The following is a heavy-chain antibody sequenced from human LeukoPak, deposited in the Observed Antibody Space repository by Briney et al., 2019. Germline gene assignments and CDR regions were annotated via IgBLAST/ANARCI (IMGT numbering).Heavy chain of an antibody. CDR1: GGSISSHY. CDR2: MFFTGDT. D-gene: IGHD4-23*01. J-gene: IGHJ4*02. V-gene: IGHV4-59*11. CDR3: AKEGNDYGANSIDY. Sequence: PSETLSLTCTVSGGSISSHYWAWLRQPPGKGLEWIGWMFFTGDTNYNPSLKGRVTISVDHSKNQFSLKLTSVTAADTAVYYCAKEGNDYGANSIDYWGQGTLVTVSS.